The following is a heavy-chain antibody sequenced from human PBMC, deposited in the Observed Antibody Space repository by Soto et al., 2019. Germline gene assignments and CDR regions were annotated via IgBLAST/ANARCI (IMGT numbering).Heavy chain of an antibody. CDR1: GGSLSGLY. Sequence: QVRLQQWGAGLLKPSQTLSLTCAVYGGSLSGLYWSWIRQTPGRGLEWIGEINQYGTVRYSPSLKGRVTISVDTSKDQFSLNLDSVTAADTAVYYCARAPGVHTATLKRIYHNWLDPWGPGTLVTVSS. CDR3: ARAPGVHTATLKRIYHNWLDP. D-gene: IGHD6-6*01. V-gene: IGHV4-34*02. J-gene: IGHJ5*02. CDR2: INQYGTV.